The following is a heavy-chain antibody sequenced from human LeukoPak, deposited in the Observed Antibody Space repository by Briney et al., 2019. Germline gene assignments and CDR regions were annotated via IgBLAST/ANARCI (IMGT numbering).Heavy chain of an antibody. Sequence: SQTLSLTCAISGDSVSSNSAAWNWTRQSPSRGLEWLGRTYYRSKWYNDYAVSVKSRTTINPDTSKNQFSLQLNSVTPEDTAVYYCARAPITMIGLGEFDYWGQGTLVTVSS. CDR3: ARAPITMIGLGEFDY. D-gene: IGHD3-22*01. J-gene: IGHJ4*02. CDR1: GDSVSSNSAA. V-gene: IGHV6-1*01. CDR2: TYYRSKWYN.